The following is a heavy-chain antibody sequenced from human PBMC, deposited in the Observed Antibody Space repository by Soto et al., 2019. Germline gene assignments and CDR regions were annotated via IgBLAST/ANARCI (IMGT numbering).Heavy chain of an antibody. D-gene: IGHD5-12*01. CDR1: LFTFSTYN. CDR2: ISSSSGTI. Sequence: PLRLSCSSSLFTFSTYNMNLVLQAPWKLLEWFSYISSSSGTIYYADSVKGRFTISRDNAKNSLYLQMNSLRDEDTAVYHCARDKLSGYDSTPFAYWGQGTLVTAPQ. V-gene: IGHV3-48*02. J-gene: IGHJ4*02. CDR3: ARDKLSGYDSTPFAY.